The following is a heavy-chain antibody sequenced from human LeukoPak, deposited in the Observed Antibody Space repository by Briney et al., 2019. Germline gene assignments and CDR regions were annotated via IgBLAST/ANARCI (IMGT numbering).Heavy chain of an antibody. CDR3: AKDSAKKYDDY. CDR1: GFTFSSYV. Sequence: GGSLRLSCAASGFTFSSYVMSWVRQAPGKGLEWVSTITGSGGRTYYADSVKGPFTISRDNSKNTLYLQMNSLRAEDTAVYYCAKDSAKKYDDYWGQGTLVTVSS. CDR2: ITGSGGRT. D-gene: IGHD2/OR15-2a*01. J-gene: IGHJ4*02. V-gene: IGHV3-23*01.